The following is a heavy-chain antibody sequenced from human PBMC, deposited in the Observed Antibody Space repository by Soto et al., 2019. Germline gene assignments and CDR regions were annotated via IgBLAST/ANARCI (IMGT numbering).Heavy chain of an antibody. CDR1: GGSISGYY. CDR3: ARESGPYDFLGGWFDP. CDR2: IYYSGST. Sequence: QVQLRESGPGLVKPSETLSLTSTVSGGSISGYYWSGFRQPPGKGLEWIGYIYYSGSTNDNPSLKRRVTISVDTSKNQFSLKLSSVTAADTAVYYCARESGPYDFLGGWFDPWGQGTLVTVSS. V-gene: IGHV4-59*01. J-gene: IGHJ5*02. D-gene: IGHD3-3*01.